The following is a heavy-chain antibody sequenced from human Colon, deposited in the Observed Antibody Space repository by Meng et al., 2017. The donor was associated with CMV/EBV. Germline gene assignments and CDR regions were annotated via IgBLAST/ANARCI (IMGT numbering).Heavy chain of an antibody. D-gene: IGHD1-26*01. CDR3: TRGYSGIDIYAFDI. Sequence: GESLKISCAASGPMFSKYAMHWVRQAPGKGLQWLGRTLNKYNSYTTEYAASVKGRFTISRDDSRNLLYLQLSSLKTEDTAVYYCTRGYSGIDIYAFDIWGQGTLVTVSS. V-gene: IGHV3-72*01. J-gene: IGHJ3*02. CDR2: TLNKYNSYTT. CDR1: GPMFSKYA.